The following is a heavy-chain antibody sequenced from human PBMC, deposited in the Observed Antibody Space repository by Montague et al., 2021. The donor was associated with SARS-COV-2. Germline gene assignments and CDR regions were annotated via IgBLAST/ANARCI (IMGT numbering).Heavy chain of an antibody. D-gene: IGHD3-9*01. CDR2: ISSSSSYI. CDR1: GFTFSSYS. J-gene: IGHJ4*02. CDR3: ARAGTYYDILTGYAELGYFDY. V-gene: IGHV3-21*01. Sequence: SLRLSCAASGFTFSSYSMNWVRQAPGKGLEWVSSISSSSSYIYYADSVKGRFTISRDNAKNSLYLQMNSLRAEDTAVYYCARAGTYYDILTGYAELGYFDYWGQETLVTVSS.